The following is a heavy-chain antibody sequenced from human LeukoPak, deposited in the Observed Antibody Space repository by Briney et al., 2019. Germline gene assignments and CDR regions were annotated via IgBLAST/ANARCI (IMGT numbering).Heavy chain of an antibody. CDR1: GYRFTDYW. CDR3: ARGAAGTTTDYYYFGLDV. D-gene: IGHD1-7*01. V-gene: IGHV5-51*01. CDR2: IYPGDSDT. J-gene: IGHJ6*02. Sequence: GESLKISCKGSGYRFTDYWIGWLRQMPGKGLEWMGIIYPGDSDTRYSPSFQGQVTISADKSINTAHLQWSSLKASDTAMYYCARGAAGTTTDYYYFGLDVWGQGTTVRVSS.